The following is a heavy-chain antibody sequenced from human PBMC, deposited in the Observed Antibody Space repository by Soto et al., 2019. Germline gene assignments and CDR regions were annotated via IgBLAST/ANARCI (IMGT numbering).Heavy chain of an antibody. V-gene: IGHV3-23*01. Sequence: GGSLRLSCAASGFTLSSYAMSWVRQAPGKGLEWVSAISGSGGSTYYADSVKGRFTISRDNSKNTLYLQMNSLRAEDTAVYYCARGQDYDFWSGYFGVWGKGTTVTAPQ. D-gene: IGHD3-3*01. CDR3: ARGQDYDFWSGYFGV. J-gene: IGHJ6*04. CDR1: GFTLSSYA. CDR2: ISGSGGST.